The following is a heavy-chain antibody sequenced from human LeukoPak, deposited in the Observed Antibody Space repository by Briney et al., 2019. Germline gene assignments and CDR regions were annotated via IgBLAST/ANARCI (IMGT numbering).Heavy chain of an antibody. J-gene: IGHJ4*02. CDR3: ARGGKLHPQSPY. CDR2: INQDGGET. V-gene: IGHV3-7*01. D-gene: IGHD3-16*01. CDR1: GFTFTTYW. Sequence: GGSLRLSCAASGFTFTTYWMSWVRQAPGKGLEWVAKINQDGGETYYVDSVKGRFTISRDNGKNSLYLQMNRLGAEDTAVYYCARGGKLHPQSPYWGQGTLVTVSS.